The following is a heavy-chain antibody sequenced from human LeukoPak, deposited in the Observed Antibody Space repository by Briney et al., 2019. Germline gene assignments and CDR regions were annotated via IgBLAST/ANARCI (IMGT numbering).Heavy chain of an antibody. J-gene: IGHJ5*02. CDR2: ISGSGTI. CDR1: GGSINSY. V-gene: IGHV4-4*07. CDR3: ASDSGTTGEVKFDP. D-gene: IGHD3-10*01. Sequence: SETLSLTCTVSGGSINSYWSWIRQPAGKGLEWIGRISGSGTITYNPALQSRLSISIDTSKNQFSLKLMSVTAADTAVYYCASDSGTTGEVKFDPWGQGTLVTVSS.